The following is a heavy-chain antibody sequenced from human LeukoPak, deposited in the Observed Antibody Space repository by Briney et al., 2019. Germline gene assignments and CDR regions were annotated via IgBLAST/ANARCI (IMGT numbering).Heavy chain of an antibody. CDR2: ISGSGGST. D-gene: IGHD5-18*01. J-gene: IGHJ4*02. CDR3: APRHDTTIVTFHY. V-gene: IGHV3-23*01. CDR1: GFTFTSYA. Sequence: GESLRLSCAAAGFTFTSYAMSWVRQAPGKGLEWVSAISGSGGSTYYADSVKGRFTISRDNSKNTLYLQMNSLRAEDTALYYCAPRHDTTIVTFHYWGQGTLVTVSS.